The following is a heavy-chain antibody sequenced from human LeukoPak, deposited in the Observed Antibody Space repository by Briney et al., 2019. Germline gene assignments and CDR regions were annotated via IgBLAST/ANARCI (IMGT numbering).Heavy chain of an antibody. CDR1: GFPFSSHG. V-gene: IGHV3-21*01. Sequence: PGGSLRLSCAGSGFPFSSHGMNWVRQAPGKGLEWVSSISSSSSYIYYADSVKGRFTISRDNAKNSLYLQMNSLRAEDTAVYYCARDMIYYDSSGYYPPGYWGQGTLVTVSS. J-gene: IGHJ4*02. CDR3: ARDMIYYDSSGYYPPGY. D-gene: IGHD3-22*01. CDR2: ISSSSSYI.